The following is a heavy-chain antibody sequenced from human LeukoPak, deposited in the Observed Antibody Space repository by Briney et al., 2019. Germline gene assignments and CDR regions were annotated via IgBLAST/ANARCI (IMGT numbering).Heavy chain of an antibody. Sequence: GGSLRLSCAASGFTFSYYWMSWVRQAPGKGLERVAVISKDGVNEYYADSVKGRFTISRDNSKNTLYVQMNSLRAEDTAVYYCAKVPFFYGSGSAYFDHWGQGTLVTVSS. V-gene: IGHV3-30*18. J-gene: IGHJ4*02. CDR3: AKVPFFYGSGSAYFDH. D-gene: IGHD3-10*01. CDR2: ISKDGVNE. CDR1: GFTFSYYW.